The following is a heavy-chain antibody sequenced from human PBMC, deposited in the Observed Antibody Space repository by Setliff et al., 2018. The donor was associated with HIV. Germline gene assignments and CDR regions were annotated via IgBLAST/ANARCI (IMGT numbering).Heavy chain of an antibody. J-gene: IGHJ4*02. V-gene: IGHV4-39*01. D-gene: IGHD1-7*01. CDR1: GGSINSRGYC. CDR2: ICYGGST. Sequence: ETLSLTCTVSGGSINSRGYCWGWIRQPPGTVLGWIGSICYGGSTYYSPSLKNRVTVSVDTFEIQFSLKLTSVTAADTAVYYWATGWKYTYDSWGQGTLVTVST. CDR3: ATGWKYTYDS.